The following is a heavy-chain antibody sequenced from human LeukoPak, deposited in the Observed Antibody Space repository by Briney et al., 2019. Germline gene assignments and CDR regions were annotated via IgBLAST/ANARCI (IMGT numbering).Heavy chain of an antibody. CDR3: ARGGYSGSYYGFS. CDR1: GFTFTDSW. Sequence: TGGSLRLSCAVSGFTFTDSWMHWVRQAPGKGPEWLSRTSKDGSDTVYADSAKGRFTASRDNAKNTIYLELTNLRPDDTALYYCARGGYSGSYYGFSWGRGTLVTVAS. V-gene: IGHV3-74*01. D-gene: IGHD6-25*01. CDR2: TSKDGSDT. J-gene: IGHJ4*02.